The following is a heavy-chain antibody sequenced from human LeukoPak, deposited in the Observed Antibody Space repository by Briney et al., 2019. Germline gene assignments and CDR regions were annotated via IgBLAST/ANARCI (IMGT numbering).Heavy chain of an antibody. CDR2: IKPDGGEQ. V-gene: IGHV3-7*03. CDR3: AREQRTFDY. D-gene: IGHD5-24*01. CDR1: GFTFSNYW. J-gene: IGHJ4*02. Sequence: GGSLRLSCVASGFTFSNYWMNWVRQAPGKGLEWVANIKPDGGEQYYVDSVKGRFTISRDNAENSLYLQLSSLRAEDTAAYYCAREQRTFDYWGQGILVTVSS.